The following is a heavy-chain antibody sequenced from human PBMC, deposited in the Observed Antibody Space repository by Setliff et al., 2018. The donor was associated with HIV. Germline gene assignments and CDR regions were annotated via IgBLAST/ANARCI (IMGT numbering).Heavy chain of an antibody. CDR3: ARGYYNFWSGYYGSRFPNPIDAFDI. J-gene: IGHJ3*02. Sequence: LSLTCAVSGGSMRSSGYSWTWIRQAPGKGLEWVGYIYYNGNAYYNPDPSLTGRVTISVDTSKNQFSLKLAFVTAADTAVYYCARGYYNFWSGYYGSRFPNPIDAFDIWGQGTMVTVSS. V-gene: IGHV4-30-2*01. CDR1: GGSMRSSGYS. D-gene: IGHD3-3*01. CDR2: IYYNGNA.